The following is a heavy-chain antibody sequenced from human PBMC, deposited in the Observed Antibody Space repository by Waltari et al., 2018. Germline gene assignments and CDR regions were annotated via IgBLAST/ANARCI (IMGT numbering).Heavy chain of an antibody. CDR2: VHQSGRS. Sequence: QVQLQESGPGLVKPSGTLSLTCTVLGDSISNNFFWSWVRQSPGKGLEWIGQVHQSGRSNYNPSLESRVTVSMDTSKNQFSLRVTSVTAADTAIYYCASDRGRGLYLDSWGQGTLVTVSP. CDR1: GDSISNNFF. J-gene: IGHJ4*02. D-gene: IGHD2-15*01. CDR3: ASDRGRGLYLDS. V-gene: IGHV4-4*02.